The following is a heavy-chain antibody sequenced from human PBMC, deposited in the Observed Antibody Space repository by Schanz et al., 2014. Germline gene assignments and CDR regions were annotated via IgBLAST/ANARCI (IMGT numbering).Heavy chain of an antibody. CDR3: ARKVVATIGGYYDN. CDR2: ISGGGGTT. Sequence: SCAASGFIFGSSVMAWVRQAPGKGLEWVSAISGGGGTTYYADSVKGRFTISRDNSKNTLYLQMNSLRAEDTAVYYCARKVVATIGGYYDNWGQGTMDIVSS. V-gene: IGHV3-23*01. J-gene: IGHJ4*02. D-gene: IGHD5-12*01. CDR1: GFIFGSSV.